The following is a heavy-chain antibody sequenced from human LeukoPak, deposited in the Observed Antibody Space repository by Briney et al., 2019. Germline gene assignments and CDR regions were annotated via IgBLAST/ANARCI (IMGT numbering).Heavy chain of an antibody. CDR1: GYTFTGYY. Sequence: ASVKVSCKASGYTFTGYYMQWVRQAPGEGLEWMGWINPNSGGTNYAQQFQGRVTMTRDTPICTPYMELSRLRSDDAAVYDCARVNRDGIQLCSQFDYWGQGTLVTVSS. J-gene: IGHJ4*02. CDR3: ARVNRDGIQLCSQFDY. V-gene: IGHV1-2*02. D-gene: IGHD5-18*01. CDR2: INPNSGGT.